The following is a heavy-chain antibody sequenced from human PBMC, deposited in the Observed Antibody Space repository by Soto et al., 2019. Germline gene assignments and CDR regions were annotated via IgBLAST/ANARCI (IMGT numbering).Heavy chain of an antibody. J-gene: IGHJ4*02. CDR1: GYTFTNYA. D-gene: IGHD4-4*01. V-gene: IGHV1-18*01. CDR3: AGDGVAVNTGIDGY. Sequence: QVQLVQSGAEVKKPGASVKVSGKASGYTFTNYAVTWVRQAPGQGLEWMGWINVYDGNTKYAQKFQGRVTMTTDTTTNTVYMELRSLPSDDTAVYYCAGDGVAVNTGIDGYWGQGTLVTVSS. CDR2: INVYDGNT.